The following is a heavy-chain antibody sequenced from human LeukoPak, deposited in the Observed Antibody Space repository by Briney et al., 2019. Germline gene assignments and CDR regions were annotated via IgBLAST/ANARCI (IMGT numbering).Heavy chain of an antibody. CDR2: ISSTTSTI. V-gene: IGHV3-48*04. D-gene: IGHD4-17*01. CDR1: GFTFSTYG. Sequence: GGSLRLSCAASGFTFSTYGMNWVRQAPGKGLEWISYISSTTSTIYYADSVKGRFTISRDYAKNSLYLQMNSLRAEDTAVYYCARDVTYYGTDWFDPWGQGTLVTVSS. J-gene: IGHJ5*02. CDR3: ARDVTYYGTDWFDP.